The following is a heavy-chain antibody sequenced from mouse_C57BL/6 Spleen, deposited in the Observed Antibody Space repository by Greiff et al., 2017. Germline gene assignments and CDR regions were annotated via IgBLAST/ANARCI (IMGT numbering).Heavy chain of an antibody. CDR3: ARYGNYPYYAMDY. D-gene: IGHD2-1*01. V-gene: IGHV1-4*01. J-gene: IGHJ4*01. CDR2: INPSSGYT. Sequence: VQLQESGAELARPGASVKMSCKASGYTFTSYTMHWVKQRPGQGLEWIGYINPSSGYTKYNQKFKDKATLTADKSSSTAYMQLSSLTSEDSAVYYCARYGNYPYYAMDYWGQVTSVTVSS. CDR1: GYTFTSYT.